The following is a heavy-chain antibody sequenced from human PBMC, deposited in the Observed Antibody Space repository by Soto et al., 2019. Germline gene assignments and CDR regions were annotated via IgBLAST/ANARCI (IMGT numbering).Heavy chain of an antibody. Sequence: SETLSLTCAVSGCSIISGGYSWSWFRQPSGKGLEWIVYIYLSGSTYYNPSLKSRVTISVDRSKTQFSLKLSFVTAADTAVYYCAVGGGLPRYYWGQGTLVTVSS. CDR3: AVGGGLPRYY. V-gene: IGHV4-30-2*01. CDR1: GCSIISGGYS. CDR2: IYLSGST. J-gene: IGHJ4*02. D-gene: IGHD3-16*01.